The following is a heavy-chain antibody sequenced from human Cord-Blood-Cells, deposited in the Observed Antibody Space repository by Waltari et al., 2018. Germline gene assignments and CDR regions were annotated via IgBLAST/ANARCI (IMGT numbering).Heavy chain of an antibody. CDR2: IYWDDDK. CDR3: AHRHGTDDLGAPSAFDI. J-gene: IGHJ3*02. Sequence: QITLKESGPTLVKPTQTLTLTCTFPGFSLSTSGVGVGWIRQPPGKALEWLALIYWDDDKRYSPSLKSRLTITKDTSKNQVVLTMTNMDPVDTATYYCAHRHGTDDLGAPSAFDIWGQGTMVTVSS. V-gene: IGHV2-5*02. D-gene: IGHD1-26*01. CDR1: GFSLSTSGVG.